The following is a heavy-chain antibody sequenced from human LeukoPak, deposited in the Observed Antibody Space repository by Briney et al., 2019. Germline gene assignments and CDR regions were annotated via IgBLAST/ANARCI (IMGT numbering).Heavy chain of an antibody. Sequence: SDTLSLTCAAQDGSFSGYYWSWIRQPPGKGLEGIGEINHSGSTNYNPSLKSRVTISVDPSKNQFSLKLSSVTAADTAVYYCARGRNHWFDPWGKGSLVTVSS. CDR3: ARGRNHWFDP. D-gene: IGHD3-10*01. CDR2: INHSGST. V-gene: IGHV4-34*01. CDR1: DGSFSGYY. J-gene: IGHJ5*02.